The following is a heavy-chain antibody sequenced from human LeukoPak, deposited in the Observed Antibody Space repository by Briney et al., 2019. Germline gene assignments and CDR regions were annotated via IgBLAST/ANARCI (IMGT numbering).Heavy chain of an antibody. J-gene: IGHJ4*01. D-gene: IGHD1-14*01. CDR1: GGSVSGTSYS. CDR3: ASRTNGNFRNYLDY. V-gene: IGHV4-39*01. Sequence: SETLSLTCTVSGGSVSGTSYSWGWLRQPPGKGLEWIGSTYHSGTTYYNPSLKSRVTISVDTSKNQFSLKLSSVTAADTAVYYCASRTNGNFRNYLDYWGQGTVVTVSS. CDR2: TYHSGTT.